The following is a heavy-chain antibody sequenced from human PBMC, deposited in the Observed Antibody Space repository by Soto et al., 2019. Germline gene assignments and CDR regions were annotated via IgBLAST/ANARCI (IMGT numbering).Heavy chain of an antibody. Sequence: QVQLVQSAADVKKPGASVKVSCKTSGYSFIANAVHWVRQAPGQGLEWMGWINADNGNTKYSREMQGRLTISRDTSASTVYMELTGLTSEDTAVYFCARDDVGSAWPYWGQGTLITVSS. CDR1: GYSFIANA. D-gene: IGHD6-19*01. CDR2: INADNGNT. J-gene: IGHJ4*02. CDR3: ARDDVGSAWPY. V-gene: IGHV1-3*01.